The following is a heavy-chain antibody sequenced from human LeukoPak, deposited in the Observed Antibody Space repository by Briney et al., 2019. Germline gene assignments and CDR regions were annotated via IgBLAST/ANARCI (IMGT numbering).Heavy chain of an antibody. J-gene: IGHJ3*01. CDR3: ARDGFGIT. CDR2: IYGSGST. D-gene: IGHD3-10*01. Sequence: SETLSLTCTVSGGSISSGDYYWSWIRQPPGKGLEWIAYIYGSGSTYYNPSLKSRVTISVDTSKNQFSLKLSSVTAADTAVYYCARDGFGITWGQGTMVTVSS. CDR1: GGSISSGDYY. V-gene: IGHV4-30-4*01.